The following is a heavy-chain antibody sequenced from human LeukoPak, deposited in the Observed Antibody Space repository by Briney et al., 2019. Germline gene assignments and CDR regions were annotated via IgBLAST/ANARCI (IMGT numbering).Heavy chain of an antibody. Sequence: GGSLRLSCAASGFTFSSYWMSWVRQAPGKGLEWVANIKQDGSEKYYVDSVKGRFTISRDNAKNSLYLQMNSLRAEDTAVYYRARAFGGFTRHTTAYFDYWGQGTLVTVSS. CDR2: IKQDGSEK. V-gene: IGHV3-7*01. J-gene: IGHJ4*02. CDR1: GFTFSSYW. D-gene: IGHD2-15*01. CDR3: ARAFGGFTRHTTAYFDY.